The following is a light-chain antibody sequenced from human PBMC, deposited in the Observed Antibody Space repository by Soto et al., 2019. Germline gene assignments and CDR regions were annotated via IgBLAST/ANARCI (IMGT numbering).Light chain of an antibody. CDR3: ELYNIHPRT. Sequence: DSEMSQNTVALGGSVGNKVTITCRASQGISNYLAWYQQKPGKVPELLIFAASTLRSGVPSRLSGSGSGTDFTITISSAEPAYVANHSCELYNIHPRTCAQGTKVDI. CDR1: QGISNY. CDR2: AAS. V-gene: IGKV1-27*01. J-gene: IGKJ1*01.